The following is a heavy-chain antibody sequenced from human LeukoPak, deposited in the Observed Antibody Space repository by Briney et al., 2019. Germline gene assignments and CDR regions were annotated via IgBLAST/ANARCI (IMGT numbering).Heavy chain of an antibody. V-gene: IGHV3-33*01. D-gene: IGHD3-9*01. CDR1: GFTFSNYG. Sequence: GGSLRLSCAASGFTFSNYGMHWVRQAPGKGLEWVAGIWYDGSKRNHADSVKGRFTIFRDDSKNTLYLQMNSLRDEDTAVYYCARSTDWFQKIFDYWGQGALVTVSS. CDR3: ARSTDWFQKIFDY. J-gene: IGHJ4*02. CDR2: IWYDGSKR.